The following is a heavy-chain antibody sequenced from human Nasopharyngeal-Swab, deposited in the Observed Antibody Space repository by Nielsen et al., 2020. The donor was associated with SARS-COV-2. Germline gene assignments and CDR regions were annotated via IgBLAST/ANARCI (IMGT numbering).Heavy chain of an antibody. CDR3: ARGHQYQLLFHYYYYMDV. CDR1: GYTFTSYD. Sequence: ASVQVSCKASGYTFTSYDINWVRQATAQGLEWMGWMNPNSGNTGYAQKFQGRVTMTRNTSISTAYMELSSLRSEDTAVYYCARGHQYQLLFHYYYYMDVWGKGTTVTVSS. CDR2: MNPNSGNT. V-gene: IGHV1-8*01. D-gene: IGHD2-2*01. J-gene: IGHJ6*03.